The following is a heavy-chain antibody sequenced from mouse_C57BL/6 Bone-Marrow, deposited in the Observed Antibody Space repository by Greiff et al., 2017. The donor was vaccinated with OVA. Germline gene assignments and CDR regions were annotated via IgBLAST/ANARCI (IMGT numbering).Heavy chain of an antibody. V-gene: IGHV1-18*01. CDR1: GYTFTDYN. CDR2: INPYNGGT. J-gene: IGHJ1*03. CDR3: AGLVYYCERGHGFDV. Sequence: EVQLQQSGPELVKPGASVKISCKASGYTFTDYNMDWVKQSHGKSLEWIGDINPYNGGTNYNQKFKGKATLTVDKSSSTAYLELRRLTSDDSAVYYCAGLVYYCERGHGFDVWGTGTTVTVSS. D-gene: IGHD1-1*01.